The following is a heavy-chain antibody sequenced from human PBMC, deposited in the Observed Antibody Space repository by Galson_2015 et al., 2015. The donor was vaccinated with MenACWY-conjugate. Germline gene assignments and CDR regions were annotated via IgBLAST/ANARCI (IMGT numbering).Heavy chain of an antibody. V-gene: IGHV5-51*01. CDR3: TRHPPGGRGMDV. J-gene: IGHJ6*02. D-gene: IGHD1-26*01. CDR2: ISPGDSYT. CDR1: GSSFPPYW. Sequence: QSGAEVKKPGESLKISCKGSGSSFPPYWIGWVRQMPGKGLEWMGFISPGDSYTRYNPAFQGQVTISADKSISTAYLQWNSLQASDTAMYYCTRHPPGGRGMDVWGQGTTVTVSS.